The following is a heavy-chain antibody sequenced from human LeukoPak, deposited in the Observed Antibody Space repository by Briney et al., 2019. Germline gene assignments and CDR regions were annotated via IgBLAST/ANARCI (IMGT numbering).Heavy chain of an antibody. CDR2: IGGSGSTT. Sequence: GGSLRLSCAASGFTVSINYMSWVRQAPGKGLEWVSSIGGSGSTTYYADSVRGRFTISRDNSKNSMYLQMSSLRAEDTAIYYCAEVESSYCRIWGQGTLVTVSS. J-gene: IGHJ4*02. V-gene: IGHV3-23*01. D-gene: IGHD3-10*01. CDR3: AEVESSYCRI. CDR1: GFTVSINY.